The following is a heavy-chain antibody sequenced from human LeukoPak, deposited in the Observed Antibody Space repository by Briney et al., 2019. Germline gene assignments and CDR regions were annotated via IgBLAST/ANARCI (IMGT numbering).Heavy chain of an antibody. CDR3: ARVGDGNFDY. CDR1: GGPVSSSSYH. V-gene: IGHV4-39*07. CDR2: IYYSGST. Sequence: SETLSLTCTVSGGPVSSSSYHWDWIRQPPGKGLEWIGSIYYSGSTYYNPSLKNRVTISVDTSKNQFSLMLSSVTAADTAVYYCARVGDGNFDYWGQGTLVTVSS. J-gene: IGHJ4*02.